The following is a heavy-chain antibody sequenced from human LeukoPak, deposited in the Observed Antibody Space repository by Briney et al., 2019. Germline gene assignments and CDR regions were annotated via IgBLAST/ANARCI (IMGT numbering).Heavy chain of an antibody. J-gene: IGHJ4*02. Sequence: PGGSLRLSCAASGFTFSSYWMHWVRQAPGKGLVWVSRINSDGSSTSYADSVKGRFTISRDNAKSTLYLQMNSLRAEDTAVYYCARNARVVVTGHWGQGTLVTVSS. CDR3: ARNARVVVTGH. D-gene: IGHD2-21*02. CDR2: INSDGSST. V-gene: IGHV3-74*01. CDR1: GFTFSSYW.